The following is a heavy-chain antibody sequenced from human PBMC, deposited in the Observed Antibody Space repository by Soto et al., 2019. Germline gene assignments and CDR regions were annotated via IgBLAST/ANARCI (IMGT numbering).Heavy chain of an antibody. CDR1: GFTFSSFW. J-gene: IGHJ4*02. D-gene: IGHD1-26*01. CDR2: IKHDGSEK. CDR3: VRDRSGSYLEGFDY. Sequence: EVQLVESGGGLVQLGGSRRLSCAASGFTFSSFWMTWVRQAPGKGLEWVANIKHDGSEKYYVEAVKGRFTISRDNARNSLFLEMKSLRSEDTAVYSCVRDRSGSYLEGFDYWGQGNLVNVSS. V-gene: IGHV3-7*01.